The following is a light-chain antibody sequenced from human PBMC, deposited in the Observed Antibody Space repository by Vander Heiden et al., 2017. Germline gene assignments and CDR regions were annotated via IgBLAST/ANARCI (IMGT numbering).Light chain of an antibody. J-gene: IGLJ1*01. CDR1: SGSIASNY. Sequence: NFMLTQPHSVSGSPGKTVTISCTGSSGSIASNYVQWYQQRPGSAPTTVIYEDNQRPSGAPDRFSGSIDSSSNSASLTISGLKTEDEADYYCQSYDSSNYVFGTGTKVTVL. V-gene: IGLV6-57*02. CDR2: EDN. CDR3: QSYDSSNYV.